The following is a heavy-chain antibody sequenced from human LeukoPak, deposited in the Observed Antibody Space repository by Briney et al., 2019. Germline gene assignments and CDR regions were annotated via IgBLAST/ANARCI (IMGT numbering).Heavy chain of an antibody. CDR1: GFTFSSYG. J-gene: IGHJ6*04. CDR2: IWYDGSNK. CDR3: ARGGLLHYGMDV. Sequence: GGSLRLSCAASGFTFSSYGMHWVRQAPGKGLEWVAVIWYDGSNKYYADSVKGRFTISRDNAKNSLYLQMNSLRAEDTAVYYCARGGLLHYGMDVWGKGTTVTVSS. V-gene: IGHV3-33*01. D-gene: IGHD2-15*01.